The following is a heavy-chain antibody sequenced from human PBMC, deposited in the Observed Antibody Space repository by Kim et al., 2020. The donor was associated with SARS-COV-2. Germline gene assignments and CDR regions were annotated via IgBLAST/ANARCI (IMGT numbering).Heavy chain of an antibody. V-gene: IGHV3-30*02. J-gene: IGHJ4*02. D-gene: IGHD4-17*01. Sequence: KHYADSVKGRFTISRDNSKNTLYLQMNSLRAEDTPVYYCAKATTVVTLDYWGQGTLVTVCS. CDR2: K. CDR3: AKATTVVTLDY.